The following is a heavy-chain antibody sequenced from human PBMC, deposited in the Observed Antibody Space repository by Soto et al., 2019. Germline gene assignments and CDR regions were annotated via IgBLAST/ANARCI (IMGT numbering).Heavy chain of an antibody. J-gene: IGHJ6*03. V-gene: IGHV4-34*01. Sequence: PSETLSLTCAVYGGSFSGYYWSWIRQPPGKGLEWIGEINHSGSTNHNPSLKSRVTISVDTSKNQFSLKLSSVTAADTAVYFCARGGSSWYRYYYYYMDVWGKGTTVTVSS. CDR3: ARGGSSWYRYYYYYMDV. D-gene: IGHD6-13*01. CDR2: INHSGST. CDR1: GGSFSGYY.